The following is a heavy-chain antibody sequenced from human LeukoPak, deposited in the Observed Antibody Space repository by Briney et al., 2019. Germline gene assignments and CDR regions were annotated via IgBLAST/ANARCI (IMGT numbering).Heavy chain of an antibody. CDR3: ASQLWGLDAFDI. D-gene: IGHD1-26*01. V-gene: IGHV4-39*07. CDR1: GGSISSSNYY. CDR2: IYYSGNT. J-gene: IGHJ3*02. Sequence: SSETLSLTCTVSGGSISSSNYYWGWIRQPPGKGLEWIGSIYYSGNTNYNPSLKSRVTISVDKSKNQFSLKLSSVTAADTAVYYCASQLWGLDAFDIWGQGTMVTVSS.